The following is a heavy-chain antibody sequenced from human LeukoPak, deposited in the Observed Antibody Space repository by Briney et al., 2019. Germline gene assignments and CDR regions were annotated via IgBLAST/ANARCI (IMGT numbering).Heavy chain of an antibody. Sequence: ASVKVSCKASGYTFTGYYIHWVRQAPGQGLEWMGWINPNSGGTNYAQKFQGWVTMTRDTSISTAYMELSRLGSDDTAVYYCARDSAYCGGDCYLLDAFDIWGQGTMVTVSS. CDR1: GYTFTGYY. CDR3: ARDSAYCGGDCYLLDAFDI. V-gene: IGHV1-2*04. D-gene: IGHD2-21*02. CDR2: INPNSGGT. J-gene: IGHJ3*02.